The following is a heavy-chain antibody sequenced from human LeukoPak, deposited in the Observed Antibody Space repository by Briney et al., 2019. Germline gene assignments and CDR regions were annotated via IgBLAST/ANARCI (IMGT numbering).Heavy chain of an antibody. CDR3: ARERGKIAVFDY. J-gene: IGHJ4*02. CDR2: IYYSGST. CDR1: GGSINNYY. D-gene: IGHD6-19*01. V-gene: IGHV4-59*01. Sequence: SETLSLTCTVSGGSINNYYWSWVRQPPGAGLEWLAYIYYSGSTNYNPSLKSRVTISVDTSKNQFSLKLSSVTAADTAVYYCARERGKIAVFDYWGQGTLVTVSS.